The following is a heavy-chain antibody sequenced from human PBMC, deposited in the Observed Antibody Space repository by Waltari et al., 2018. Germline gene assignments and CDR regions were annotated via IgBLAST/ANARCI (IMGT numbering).Heavy chain of an antibody. CDR1: GFTFSSQW. Sequence: EVQLVESGGGLVQPGGSLRLSCAASGFTFSSQWMTWVRQAPGKGLEWVANIKRDGSEKYHVDSVKGRFTSSRDNAKNSLYRQMESLRGEDTAVYYCARGGYDSSWYWRDWGQGTLVTVSS. J-gene: IGHJ4*02. CDR3: ARGGYDSSWYWRD. D-gene: IGHD6-13*01. CDR2: IKRDGSEK. V-gene: IGHV3-7*04.